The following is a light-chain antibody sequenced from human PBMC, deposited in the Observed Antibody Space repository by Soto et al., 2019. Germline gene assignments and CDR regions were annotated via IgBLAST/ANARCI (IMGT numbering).Light chain of an antibody. J-gene: IGLJ1*01. CDR2: DVR. CDR1: SSDVGGYNS. CDR3: SSYTSISTYV. Sequence: QSVLTQPASVSGSPGQSITISCTGTSSDVGGYNSVSWYQQHPGKAPKLMIYDVRNRPSGVSNRFSGSKSVNTASLTISGLQAEDEADYYCSSYTSISTYVFGTGTKVTVL. V-gene: IGLV2-14*01.